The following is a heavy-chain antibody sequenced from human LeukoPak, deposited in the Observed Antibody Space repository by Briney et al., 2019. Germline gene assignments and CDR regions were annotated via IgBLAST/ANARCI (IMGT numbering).Heavy chain of an antibody. Sequence: QHGGSLRLSCAASGFTFSSYAMSWVRQAPGKGLEWVSNISGSGVSGGNTYYADSVKGRFTISRDNSKNTLYLQMSSLRVEDTAVYNCAKDSLRTVPAASFDNWGQGTLVTVSS. J-gene: IGHJ4*02. CDR3: AKDSLRTVPAASFDN. V-gene: IGHV3-23*01. CDR1: GFTFSSYA. D-gene: IGHD2-2*01. CDR2: ISGSGVSGGNT.